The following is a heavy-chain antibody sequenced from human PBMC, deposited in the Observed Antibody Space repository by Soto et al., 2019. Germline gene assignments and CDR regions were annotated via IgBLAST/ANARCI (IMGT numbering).Heavy chain of an antibody. V-gene: IGHV4-39*01. CDR1: GGFISSSSYY. D-gene: IGHD5-12*01. Sequence: ETLSLTCTVSGGFISSSSYYWGWIRQPPGKGLEWIGSIYYSGSTYYNPSLKSRVTISVDTSKNQFSLKLSSVTAADTAVYYCARETLGYSGYDSPNAFDIWGQGTMVTVSS. CDR2: IYYSGST. CDR3: ARETLGYSGYDSPNAFDI. J-gene: IGHJ3*02.